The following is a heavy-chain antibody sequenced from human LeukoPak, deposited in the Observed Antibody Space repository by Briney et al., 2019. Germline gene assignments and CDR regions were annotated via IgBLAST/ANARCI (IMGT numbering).Heavy chain of an antibody. CDR1: GFTFRSFA. V-gene: IGHV3-23*01. Sequence: GGSLRLSCEASGFTFRSFAMSWVRQAPGQGLEWLSGISASGHYIYNADHVKGRFTISRDNSKNTLYIEINSLRAEDRAVYYCARDGSWGDYQFYFYMDVWGKGTTVTVSS. D-gene: IGHD2-2*01. CDR3: ARDGSWGDYQFYFYMDV. J-gene: IGHJ6*03. CDR2: ISASGHYI.